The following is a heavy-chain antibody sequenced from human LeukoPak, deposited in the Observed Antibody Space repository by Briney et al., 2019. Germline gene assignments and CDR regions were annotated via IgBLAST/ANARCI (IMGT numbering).Heavy chain of an antibody. J-gene: IGHJ3*02. CDR1: GGSISSYY. Sequence: PSKSLSLTCTVSGGSISSYYWSWIRQPPGKGLEWIGYIYYSGSTNYNPSLKSRVTISVDTSKNQFSLKLSSVTAADTAVYYCAREYSSSSGRRAFDIWGQGTMVTVSS. CDR2: IYYSGST. CDR3: AREYSSSSGRRAFDI. D-gene: IGHD6-6*01. V-gene: IGHV4-59*01.